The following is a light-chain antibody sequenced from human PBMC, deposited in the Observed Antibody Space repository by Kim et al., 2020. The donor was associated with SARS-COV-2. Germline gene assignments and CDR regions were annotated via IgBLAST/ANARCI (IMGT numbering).Light chain of an antibody. CDR3: NSRDSSGDHWV. CDR2: GKN. Sequence: ALGQTVRITCEGYSLKTHYASWYQQKPGQAPVFVMYGKNNRPSGIPDRFSGSSSANTASLTITGAQAEDEAAYYCNSRDSSGDHWVFGGGTQLTVL. J-gene: IGLJ3*02. CDR1: SLKTHY. V-gene: IGLV3-19*01.